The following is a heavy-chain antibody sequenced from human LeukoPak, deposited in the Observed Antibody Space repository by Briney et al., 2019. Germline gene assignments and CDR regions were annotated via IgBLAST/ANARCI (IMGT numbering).Heavy chain of an antibody. CDR3: ARDLKLPGISSSWHDDAFDI. V-gene: IGHV1-69*06. CDR2: IIPIFGTA. CDR1: GGTFSGYA. J-gene: IGHJ3*02. D-gene: IGHD6-13*01. Sequence: ASVKVSCKASGGTFSGYAISWVRQAPGQGLEWMGGIIPIFGTANYAQKFQGRVAITADKSTSTAYMELSSLRSEDTAVYYCARDLKLPGISSSWHDDAFDIWGQGTMVTVSS.